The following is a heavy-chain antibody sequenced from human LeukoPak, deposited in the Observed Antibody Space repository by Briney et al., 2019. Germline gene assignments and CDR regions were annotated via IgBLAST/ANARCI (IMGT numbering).Heavy chain of an antibody. CDR2: IYPGDSDT. Sequence: GESLQISCQGSGSSFTSYWIGWVRQLPGKGLEWMGIIYPGDSDTRYSPSFQGQVTISAAKSISTAYLQWSSLKASDTAMYYCARSLGYCSGGSCYSSWFDPWGQGTLVTVSS. CDR3: ARSLGYCSGGSCYSSWFDP. V-gene: IGHV5-51*01. CDR1: GSSFTSYW. J-gene: IGHJ5*02. D-gene: IGHD2-15*01.